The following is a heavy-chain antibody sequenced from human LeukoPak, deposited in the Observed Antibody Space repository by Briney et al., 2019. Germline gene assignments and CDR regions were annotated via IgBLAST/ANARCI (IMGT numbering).Heavy chain of an antibody. J-gene: IGHJ3*02. CDR1: VVSISS. CDR2: IYDSGTT. V-gene: IGHV4-59*08. D-gene: IGHD6-19*01. CDR3: ARQVSYEAVAGPRDDAFDI. Sequence: SETLSLTCSVSVVSISSLTWIRQSPGKGLEWIGYIYDSGTTNYNPALKSRLTLSVDRSRKQFSLTLKFVTAADTAVYYCARQVSYEAVAGPRDDAFDIWGQGTMITVSS.